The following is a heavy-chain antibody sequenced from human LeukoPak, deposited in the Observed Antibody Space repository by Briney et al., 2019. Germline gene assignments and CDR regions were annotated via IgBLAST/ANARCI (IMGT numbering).Heavy chain of an antibody. Sequence: ASVKVSCKASGYTSTSYDINWVRQATGQGLEWMGWMNPNSGNTGYAQKFQGRVTMTRNTSISTAYMELSSLRSEDTAVYYCARDRRGGSSRSQGFDPWGQGTLVTVSS. CDR1: GYTSTSYD. J-gene: IGHJ5*02. CDR3: ARDRRGGSSRSQGFDP. D-gene: IGHD6-13*01. V-gene: IGHV1-8*01. CDR2: MNPNSGNT.